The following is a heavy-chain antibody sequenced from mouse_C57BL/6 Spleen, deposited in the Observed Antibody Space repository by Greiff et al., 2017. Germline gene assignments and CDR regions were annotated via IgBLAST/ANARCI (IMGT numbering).Heavy chain of an antibody. V-gene: IGHV6-3*01. CDR1: GFTFSNYW. CDR2: IRLKSDNYAT. D-gene: IGHD1-1*01. CDR3: SSYYYGSSPMDY. Sequence: EVKLQESGGGLVQPGGSMKLSCVASGFTFSNYWMNWVRQSPEKGLEWVAQIRLKSDNYATHYAESVKGRFTISRDDSKSSVYLQMNNLRAEDTGIYYSSSYYYGSSPMDYWGQGTSVTVSS. J-gene: IGHJ4*01.